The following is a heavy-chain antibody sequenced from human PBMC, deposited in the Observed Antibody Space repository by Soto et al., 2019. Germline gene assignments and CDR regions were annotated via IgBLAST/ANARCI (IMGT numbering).Heavy chain of an antibody. CDR2: ISWNSGSI. Sequence: GGSLRLSCAASGFTFDDYAMHWVRQAPGKGLEWVSGISWNSGSIGYADSVKGRFTIYRDNAKNSRYLQMNSLRAEDSALYYCAKARPELYNWFDPWGQGTLVTVSS. CDR1: GFTFDDYA. V-gene: IGHV3-9*01. CDR3: AKARPELYNWFDP. J-gene: IGHJ5*02. D-gene: IGHD1-1*01.